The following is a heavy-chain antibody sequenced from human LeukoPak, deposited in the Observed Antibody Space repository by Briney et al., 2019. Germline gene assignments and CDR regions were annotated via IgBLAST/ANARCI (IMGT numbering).Heavy chain of an antibody. Sequence: GGSLRLSCAASGFTFSTYDMHWVRQVTGKGLEWVSAIGTGDDTYYLGSVKGRFTISRENAKNVLYLQMSSLRAEDTAVYYCAREIRETVVTRHYYYGIDVWGQGTTVTVSS. CDR3: AREIRETVVTRHYYYGIDV. CDR1: GFTFSTYD. CDR2: IGTGDDT. D-gene: IGHD2-15*01. J-gene: IGHJ6*02. V-gene: IGHV3-13*01.